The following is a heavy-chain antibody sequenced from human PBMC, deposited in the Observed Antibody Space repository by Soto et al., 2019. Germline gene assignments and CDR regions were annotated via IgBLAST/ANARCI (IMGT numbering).Heavy chain of an antibody. V-gene: IGHV2-5*02. J-gene: IGHJ5*02. CDR1: GFSLTTRGVG. D-gene: IGHD3-16*01. CDR3: AHTPNYYQYAWFDP. Sequence: QITLKESGPTLVKPTQTLTLTCTFSGFSLTTRGVGVGWIRQPPGKALECLALIYWDDDKRYSPSLQSRLSITKDTSKYQVVLTMTNGDPVDTATYYCAHTPNYYQYAWFDPWGQGTLVSVSS. CDR2: IYWDDDK.